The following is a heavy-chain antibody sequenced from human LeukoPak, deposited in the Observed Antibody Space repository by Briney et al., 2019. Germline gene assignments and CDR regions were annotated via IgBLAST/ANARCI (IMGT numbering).Heavy chain of an antibody. CDR3: ASPVAGTGA. V-gene: IGHV4-31*03. J-gene: IGHJ4*02. CDR2: ISYSGST. Sequence: SETLSLTCTVSGGSINTGGYYWSWIRQHPEEGLEWIGYISYSGSTYYNPSLKSRVTISVDTSKNQFSLKLSSVTAADTAVYYCASPVAGTGAWGQGTLVTVSS. CDR1: GGSINTGGYY. D-gene: IGHD6-19*01.